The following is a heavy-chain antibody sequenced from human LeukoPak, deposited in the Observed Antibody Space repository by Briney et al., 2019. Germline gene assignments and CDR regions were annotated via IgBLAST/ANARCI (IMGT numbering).Heavy chain of an antibody. CDR2: IYTSGST. J-gene: IGHJ3*02. D-gene: IGHD3-3*01. V-gene: IGHV4-61*02. Sequence: PSETLSLTCTVSGGSISSGSYYWSWIRQPAGKGLEWIGRIYTSGSTNYNPSLKSRVTISVDTSKNQFSLKLSSVTAADTAVYYCARVMIFGVVTDAFDIWGQGTMVTVSS. CDR1: GGSISSGSYY. CDR3: ARVMIFGVVTDAFDI.